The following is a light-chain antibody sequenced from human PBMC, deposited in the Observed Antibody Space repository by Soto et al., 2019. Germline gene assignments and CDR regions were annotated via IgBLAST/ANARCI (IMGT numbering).Light chain of an antibody. Sequence: DIQMTQSPSSLSASLGDRVTITCRASQGISHFLAWYQQKPGQVPRLLIYAASTLLPGVPSRFSGSGSGTDFTLTISSLQPEDVATYYCQSYNAASTFGQGTKVEI. CDR3: QSYNAAST. J-gene: IGKJ1*01. CDR1: QGISHF. CDR2: AAS. V-gene: IGKV1-27*01.